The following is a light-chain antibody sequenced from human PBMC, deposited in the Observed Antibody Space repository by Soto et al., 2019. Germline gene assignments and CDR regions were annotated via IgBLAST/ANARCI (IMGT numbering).Light chain of an antibody. Sequence: QPVLTQPASVSGSPGQSITLSCTGTSSDVGGYNYVSWYQHHPGKAPKLMIYDVSNRPSGVSNRFSGSKSGNTASLTISGLQPEDEADYYCSSYTTSNTRQIVFGTGTKVTAL. J-gene: IGLJ1*01. V-gene: IGLV2-14*03. CDR3: SSYTTSNTRQIV. CDR2: DVS. CDR1: SSDVGGYNY.